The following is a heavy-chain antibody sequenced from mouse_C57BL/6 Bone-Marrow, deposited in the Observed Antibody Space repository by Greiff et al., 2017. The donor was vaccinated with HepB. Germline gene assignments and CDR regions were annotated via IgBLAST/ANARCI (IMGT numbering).Heavy chain of an antibody. CDR3: TERAEWYFDV. CDR2: IRLKSDNYAT. J-gene: IGHJ1*03. D-gene: IGHD3-3*01. CDR1: GFTFSNYW. Sequence: EVKLQESGGGLVQPGGSMKLSCVASGFTFSNYWMNWVRQSPEKGLEWVAQIRLKSDNYATHYAESVKGRFTISRDDSKSSVYLQMNNLRAEDTGIYYCTERAEWYFDVWGTGTTVTVSS. V-gene: IGHV6-3*01.